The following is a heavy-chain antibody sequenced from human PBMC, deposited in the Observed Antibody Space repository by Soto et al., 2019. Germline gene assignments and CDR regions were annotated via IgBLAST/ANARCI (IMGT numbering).Heavy chain of an antibody. J-gene: IGHJ6*02. CDR2: IIPIFGTA. V-gene: IGHV1-69*13. CDR1: GGTFSSYA. CDR3: ARPYYYDSSGNDRKYYYYGMDV. Sequence: ASVKVSCKASGGTFSSYAISWVRQAPGQGLEWMGGIIPIFGTANYAQKFQGRVTITADESTSTAYMELSSLRSEDTAVYYCARPYYYDSSGNDRKYYYYGMDVWGQGTTVTVSS. D-gene: IGHD3-22*01.